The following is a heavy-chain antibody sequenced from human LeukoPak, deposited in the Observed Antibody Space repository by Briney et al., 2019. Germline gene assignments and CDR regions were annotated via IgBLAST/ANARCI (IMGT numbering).Heavy chain of an antibody. Sequence: PGGSLRLSCAASGFTFSSYSVNWVRQAPGKGLEWVSAISGSGGSTYYADSVKGRFTISRDNSKNTLYLQMNSLRAEDTAVYYCAKDPPHCSGGSCYFDYWGQGTLVTVSS. CDR1: GFTFSSYS. CDR2: ISGSGGST. V-gene: IGHV3-23*01. D-gene: IGHD2-15*01. CDR3: AKDPPHCSGGSCYFDY. J-gene: IGHJ4*02.